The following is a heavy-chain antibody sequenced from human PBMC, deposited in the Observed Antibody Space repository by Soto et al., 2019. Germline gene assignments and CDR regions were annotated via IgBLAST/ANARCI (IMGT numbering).Heavy chain of an antibody. CDR2: INPSGGST. CDR3: AREDYIWGSYNYFDY. D-gene: IGHD3-16*01. V-gene: IGHV1-46*03. Sequence: ASVKVSCKASGYTFTSYYMHWVRQAPGQGLEWMGIINPSGGSTSYAQKFQGRVTMTRDTSTSTVYMELSSLRSEDTAVYYCAREDYIWGSYNYFDYWGQGTLVTVSS. J-gene: IGHJ4*02. CDR1: GYTFTSYY.